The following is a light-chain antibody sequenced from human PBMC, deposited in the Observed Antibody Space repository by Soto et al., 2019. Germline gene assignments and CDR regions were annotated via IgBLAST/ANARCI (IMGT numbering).Light chain of an antibody. CDR2: SNN. CDR1: SSNIGSNT. CDR3: AAWDDSLNGV. V-gene: IGLV1-44*01. J-gene: IGLJ3*02. Sequence: QSALTQPTSASGTPGQRVTISCSGSSSNIGSNTVNWYQQLPGTAPKLLIYSNNQRPSGVPDRFSGSKSGTSASLAISGLQSEDEADYYCAAWDDSLNGVFGGGTKVTVL.